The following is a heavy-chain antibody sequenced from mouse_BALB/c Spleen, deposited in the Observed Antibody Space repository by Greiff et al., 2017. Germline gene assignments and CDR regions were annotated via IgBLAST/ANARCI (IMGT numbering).Heavy chain of an antibody. J-gene: IGHJ3*01. D-gene: IGHD1-1*01. Sequence: EVKLMESGPGLVKPSQSLSLTCTVTGYSITSDYAWNWIRQFPGNKLEWMGYISYSGSTSYNPSLKSRISITRDTSKNQFFLQLNSVTTEDTATYYCARLYYYGSSYAWFAYWGQGTLVTVSA. CDR3: ARLYYYGSSYAWFAY. CDR1: GYSITSDYA. V-gene: IGHV3-2*02. CDR2: ISYSGST.